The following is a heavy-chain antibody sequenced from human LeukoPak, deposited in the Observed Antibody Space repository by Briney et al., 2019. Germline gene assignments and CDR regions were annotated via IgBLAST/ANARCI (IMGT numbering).Heavy chain of an antibody. V-gene: IGHV3-30*18. J-gene: IGHJ4*02. CDR1: GFTFSSYG. D-gene: IGHD3-16*02. CDR2: ISYDGSKK. CDR3: AKESAPYYDYVWGSYRWDY. Sequence: GRSLRLSCAASGFTFSSYGMHWVRQAPGKGLEWVAVISYDGSKKYYADSVKGRFTISRDNSKNTLYLQMNSLRAEDTAVYYCAKESAPYYDYVWGSYRWDYWGQGTLVTVSS.